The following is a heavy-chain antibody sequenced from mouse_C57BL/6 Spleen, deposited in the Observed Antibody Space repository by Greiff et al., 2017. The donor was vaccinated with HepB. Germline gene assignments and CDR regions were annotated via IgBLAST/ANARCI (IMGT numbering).Heavy chain of an antibody. Sequence: QVQLQQPGAELVMPGASVKLSCKASGYTFTSYWMHWVKQRPGQGLEWIGEIDPSDSYTNYNQKFKGKSTLTVDKSASTAYMQLSSLTSEDSAVYYCAGGGQEFAYWGQGTLVTVSA. CDR3: AGGGQEFAY. CDR2: IDPSDSYT. V-gene: IGHV1-69*01. J-gene: IGHJ3*01. CDR1: GYTFTSYW.